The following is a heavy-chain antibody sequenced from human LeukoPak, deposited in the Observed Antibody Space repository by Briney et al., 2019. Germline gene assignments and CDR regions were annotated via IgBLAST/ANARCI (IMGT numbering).Heavy chain of an antibody. V-gene: IGHV4-39*01. CDR3: AADFWSGSMWETSN. D-gene: IGHD3/OR15-3a*01. Sequence: SETLSLTCTVSGGSISSSSYYWGWIRQPPGKGLEWIGSIYYSGSTYYNPSLKSRVTISVDTSKNQFSLKLSSVTAADTAVYYCAADFWSGSMWETSNWGQGSLVTAS. J-gene: IGHJ4*02. CDR2: IYYSGST. CDR1: GGSISSSSYY.